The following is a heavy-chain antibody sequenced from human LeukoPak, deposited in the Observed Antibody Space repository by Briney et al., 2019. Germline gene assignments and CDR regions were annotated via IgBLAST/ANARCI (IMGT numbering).Heavy chain of an antibody. Sequence: SETLSLTCTVSGGSISSSSYYWGWIRQPPGKGLEWIGSIYYSGSTYYNPSLKSRVTISIDTSKNQFSLKLRSVTAADTAVYYCARYSSGWSYLEYWGQGTLVTVSS. D-gene: IGHD6-19*01. CDR2: IYYSGST. V-gene: IGHV4-39*01. J-gene: IGHJ4*02. CDR1: GGSISSSSYY. CDR3: ARYSSGWSYLEY.